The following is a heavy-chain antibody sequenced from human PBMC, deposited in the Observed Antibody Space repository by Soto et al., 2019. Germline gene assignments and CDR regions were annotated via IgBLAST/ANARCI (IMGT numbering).Heavy chain of an antibody. Sequence: ASVKVSCKASGYTFTSYGISWVRQAPGQGLEWMGWISAYNGNTNYAQKLQGRVTMTTDTSTSTAYMELRSLRSDDTAVYYCARDGSYGSGSYYPEHYYYYYGMDVWGQGTTVTVSS. CDR3: ARDGSYGSGSYYPEHYYYYYGMDV. D-gene: IGHD3-10*01. J-gene: IGHJ6*02. V-gene: IGHV1-18*01. CDR2: ISAYNGNT. CDR1: GYTFTSYG.